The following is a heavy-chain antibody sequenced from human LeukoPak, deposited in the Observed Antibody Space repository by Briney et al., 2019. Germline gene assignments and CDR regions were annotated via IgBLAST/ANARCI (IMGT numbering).Heavy chain of an antibody. CDR1: GFTFSSYS. D-gene: IGHD2-2*01. V-gene: IGHV3-21*01. Sequence: GGSLRLSCAASGFTFSSYSMNWVRQAPGMGLEWVSSISTSSIYIYYADSVKGRFTISRDNAENSLYLQMNSLRAEDTAVYYCARGSEVVAAANNWFDPWGQGTLVTVSS. J-gene: IGHJ5*02. CDR3: ARGSEVVAAANNWFDP. CDR2: ISTSSIYI.